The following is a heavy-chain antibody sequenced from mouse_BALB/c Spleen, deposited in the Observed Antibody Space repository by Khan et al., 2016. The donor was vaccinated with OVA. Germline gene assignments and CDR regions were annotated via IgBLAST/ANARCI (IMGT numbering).Heavy chain of an antibody. CDR1: GFSLTSYG. CDR2: IWAGGST. Sequence: QVQLQQSGPGLVAPSQSLSITCKGSGFSLTSYGVHWVRQPPGKGLEWLGVIWAGGSTNYNSALMSRLSISKDNSKSQVFLKMNSLQTDDTAMYYCARLEDIWGQGTTLTVSS. CDR3: ARLEDI. V-gene: IGHV2-9*02. D-gene: IGHD1-3*01. J-gene: IGHJ2*01.